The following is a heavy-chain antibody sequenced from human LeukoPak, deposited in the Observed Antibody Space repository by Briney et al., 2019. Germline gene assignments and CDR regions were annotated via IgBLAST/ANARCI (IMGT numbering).Heavy chain of an antibody. J-gene: IGHJ4*02. CDR2: INHRGST. D-gene: IGHD6-13*01. CDR3: AGRFGRLEAGGTPFDF. CDR1: GGSFGDFY. V-gene: IGHV4-34*01. Sequence: SETLSLTCAVYGGSFGDFYWTWIRQSPRRGLEWIGQINHRGSTSCNPSLNSRVTMSVDTSKKQFSLKLNSLTAADTAMYYCAGRFGRLEAGGTPFDFWGQGVLVTVSS.